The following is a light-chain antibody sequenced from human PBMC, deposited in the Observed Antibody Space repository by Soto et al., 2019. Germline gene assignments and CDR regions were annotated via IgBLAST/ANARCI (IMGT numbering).Light chain of an antibody. CDR1: QTVNTW. CDR2: KAS. CDR3: QQYNNYWT. V-gene: IGKV1-5*03. J-gene: IGKJ1*01. Sequence: IQLTQSPSTLSASVGDGVTITCRANQTVNTWLAWFQQKPGKAPGLLIYKASTLESGVPLRFSGSGSDTEFTLTIKSLQPDDSATYFCQQYNNYWTFGQGTKVEIK.